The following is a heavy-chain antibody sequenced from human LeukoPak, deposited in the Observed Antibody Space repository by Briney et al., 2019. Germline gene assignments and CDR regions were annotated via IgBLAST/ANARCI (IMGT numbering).Heavy chain of an antibody. CDR1: GFTFSDYV. J-gene: IGHJ4*02. D-gene: IGHD3-10*01. Sequence: GGSLRLSCAASGFTFSDYVMGWVRQAPGKGLEWVSGISDSGGSTYYADSVKGRSTISRDNSKNTLYLQMNSLRAEDTAVYYCAKDRVRGVSMSWGQGTLVTVSS. V-gene: IGHV3-23*01. CDR2: ISDSGGST. CDR3: AKDRVRGVSMS.